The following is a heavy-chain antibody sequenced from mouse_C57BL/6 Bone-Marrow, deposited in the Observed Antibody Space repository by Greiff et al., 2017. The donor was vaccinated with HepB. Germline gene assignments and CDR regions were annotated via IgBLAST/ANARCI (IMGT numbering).Heavy chain of an antibody. V-gene: IGHV14-4*01. D-gene: IGHD1-1*01. CDR1: GFNIKDDY. J-gene: IGHJ2*01. Sequence: VQLQQSGAELVRPGASVKLSCTASGFNIKDDYMHWVKQRPEQGLEWIGWIDPENGDTEYASKFQGKATITADTSSNTAYLQLSSLTSEDTAVYYCTSTVVVHFDYWGQGTTLTVSS. CDR2: IDPENGDT. CDR3: TSTVVVHFDY.